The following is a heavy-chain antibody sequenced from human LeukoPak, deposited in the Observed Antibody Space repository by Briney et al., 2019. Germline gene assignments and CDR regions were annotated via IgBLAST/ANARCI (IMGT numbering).Heavy chain of an antibody. CDR1: GYTLTELS. V-gene: IGHV1-24*01. D-gene: IGHD2/OR15-2a*01. CDR2: FDPEEGER. CDR3: AREGNGLLSKDFDY. J-gene: IGHJ4*02. Sequence: ASVKVSCKVSGYTLTELSMHWVRQAPGKGLEWMGGFDPEEGERMYAQKFQGRVTVTEDTSTDTAYMELSSLRAEDTAVYYCAREGNGLLSKDFDYWGQGTLVTVSS.